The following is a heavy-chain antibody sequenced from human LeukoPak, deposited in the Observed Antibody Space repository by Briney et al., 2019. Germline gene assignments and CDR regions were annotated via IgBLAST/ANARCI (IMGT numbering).Heavy chain of an antibody. D-gene: IGHD6-6*01. CDR2: INPNSGGT. J-gene: IGHJ6*03. Sequence: ASVKVSCKASGYTFTGYYMHWVRPAPGQGLEWMGWINPNSGGTNYAQKFQGRVTMTRDTSISTAYMELSRLRSDDTAVYYCARDFEYSSSYSYYYYYMDVWGKGTTVTVSS. V-gene: IGHV1-2*02. CDR3: ARDFEYSSSYSYYYYYMDV. CDR1: GYTFTGYY.